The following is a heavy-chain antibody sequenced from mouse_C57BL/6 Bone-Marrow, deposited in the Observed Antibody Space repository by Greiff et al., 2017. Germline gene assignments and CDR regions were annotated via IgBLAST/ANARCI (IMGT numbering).Heavy chain of an antibody. CDR1: GFPFSDYG. Sequence: DVQLQESGGGLVKPGGSLKLSCAASGFPFSDYGMHWVRQAPEKGLEWVAYISSGRSTIYYADTVKGRFTISRDNAKNTLFLQMTSLRSEDTAMYYCARSSYYDEAMDYWGQGTSVTVSS. V-gene: IGHV5-17*01. J-gene: IGHJ4*01. CDR3: ARSSYYDEAMDY. CDR2: ISSGRSTI. D-gene: IGHD1-1*01.